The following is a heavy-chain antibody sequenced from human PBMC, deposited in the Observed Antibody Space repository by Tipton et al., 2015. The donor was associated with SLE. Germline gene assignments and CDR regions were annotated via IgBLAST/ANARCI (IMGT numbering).Heavy chain of an antibody. Sequence: SLRLSCAASGFSFTNAWMNWVRQVPGKGLEWVGRIKSKIDGGTTDYAAPVKGRFTISRDDSKKTLHLQMNSLKSEDTGIYYCTTDPTLIAVAGTDAFEVWGQGTKVTVSP. CDR3: TTDPTLIAVAGTDAFEV. CDR2: IKSKIDGGTT. D-gene: IGHD6-19*01. CDR1: GFSFTNAW. J-gene: IGHJ3*01. V-gene: IGHV3-15*01.